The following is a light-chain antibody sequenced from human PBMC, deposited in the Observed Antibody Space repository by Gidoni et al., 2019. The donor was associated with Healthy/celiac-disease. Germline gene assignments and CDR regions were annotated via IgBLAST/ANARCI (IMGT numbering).Light chain of an antibody. J-gene: IGKJ1*01. Sequence: EIAMTQPPATLSVSPGERATPSCRASQSVSSNLAWYQQKPGQAPRLLIYGASTRATGIPARFSGSGSGTEFTLTISSLQSEDFAVYYCQQYNNWPRTFGQGTKVEIK. CDR1: QSVSSN. V-gene: IGKV3-15*01. CDR2: GAS. CDR3: QQYNNWPRT.